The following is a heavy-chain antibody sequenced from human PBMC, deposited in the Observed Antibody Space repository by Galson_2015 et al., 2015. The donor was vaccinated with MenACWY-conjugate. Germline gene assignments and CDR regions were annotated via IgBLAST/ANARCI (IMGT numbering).Heavy chain of an antibody. CDR2: IKQDGSEQ. J-gene: IGHJ3*01. Sequence: SLRLSCAASGFPFSGYWMAWVRQAPGKGLEWVANIKQDGSEQYYVDSVKGRFTISRDNAKNSLYLEMNSLRAEDTAVYYCARDHPPTYGIAWDLVERWGQGTMVTVSS. V-gene: IGHV3-7*03. CDR3: ARDHPPTYGIAWDLVER. CDR1: GFPFSGYW. D-gene: IGHD4-17*01.